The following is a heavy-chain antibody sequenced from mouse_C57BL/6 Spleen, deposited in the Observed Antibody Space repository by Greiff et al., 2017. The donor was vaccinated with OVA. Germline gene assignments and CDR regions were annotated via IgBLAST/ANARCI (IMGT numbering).Heavy chain of an antibody. CDR1: GYTFTSYW. V-gene: IGHV1-61*01. Sequence: VQLQQSGAELVRPGSSVKLSCKASGYTFTSYWMDWVKQRPGQGLEWIGNIYPSDSETHYNQKFKDKATLTVDKSSSTAYMQLSSLTSEDSAVYYCARGDDSWFAYWGQGTLVTVSA. D-gene: IGHD2-4*01. CDR3: ARGDDSWFAY. J-gene: IGHJ3*01. CDR2: IYPSDSET.